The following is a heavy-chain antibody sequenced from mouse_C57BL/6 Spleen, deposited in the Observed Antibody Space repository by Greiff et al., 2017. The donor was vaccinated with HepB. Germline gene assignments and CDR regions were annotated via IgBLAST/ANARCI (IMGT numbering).Heavy chain of an antibody. V-gene: IGHV1-50*01. CDR3: ASLYYDYDEVY. CDR2: IDPSDSYT. D-gene: IGHD2-4*01. CDR1: GYTFTSYW. J-gene: IGHJ2*01. Sequence: QVQLKQPGAELVKPGASVKLSCKASGYTFTSYWMQWVKQRPGQGLEWIGEIDPSDSYTNYNQKFKGKATLTVDTSSSTAYMQLSSLTSEDSAVYYCASLYYDYDEVYWGQGTTLTVSS.